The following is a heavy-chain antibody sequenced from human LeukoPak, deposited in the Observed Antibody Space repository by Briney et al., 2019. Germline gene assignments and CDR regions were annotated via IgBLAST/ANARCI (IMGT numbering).Heavy chain of an antibody. V-gene: IGHV5-51*01. J-gene: IGHJ4*02. CDR1: GYIFTSYW. CDR2: IDPSDSET. D-gene: IGHD7-27*01. Sequence: LGESLKISCKASGYIFTSYWIGWVRPLPGKGLEWMGIIDPSDSETRYTPSFQGQVTISVDKSLTTAYLQWNSLKASDTAMYYCARQTAMGRSGDYWGQGTLVTVSS. CDR3: ARQTAMGRSGDY.